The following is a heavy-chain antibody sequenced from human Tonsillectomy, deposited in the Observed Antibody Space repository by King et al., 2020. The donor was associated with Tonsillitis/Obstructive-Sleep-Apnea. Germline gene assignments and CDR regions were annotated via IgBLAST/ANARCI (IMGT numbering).Heavy chain of an antibody. CDR3: ARDHFMDV. CDR2: IMYDGSNQ. J-gene: IGHJ6*03. CDR1: GFTFRSYV. V-gene: IGHV3-30*01. Sequence: VQLVESGGGVVRPGRSLSLFCAASGFTFRSYVMHWVRQAPGKGLEWVADIMYDGSNQSYGDSVKGRFTISRDNSKNTLYLQMNSLRAEDTGVYYCARDHFMDVWGKGTTVTVSS.